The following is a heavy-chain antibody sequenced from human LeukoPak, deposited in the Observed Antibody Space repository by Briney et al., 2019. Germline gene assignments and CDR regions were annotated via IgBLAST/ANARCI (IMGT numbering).Heavy chain of an antibody. J-gene: IGHJ4*02. V-gene: IGHV1-2*02. Sequence: ASVKVSCKASGYTFTGYYMHWVRQAPGQGLEWMGWINPNSGGTNYAQKFQGRVTMTRDTSISTAYMEMSRLRSDDTAVYYCARGLVVVTAMREPYFDYWGQGTLVTVSS. CDR1: GYTFTGYY. CDR3: ARGLVVVTAMREPYFDY. D-gene: IGHD2-21*02. CDR2: INPNSGGT.